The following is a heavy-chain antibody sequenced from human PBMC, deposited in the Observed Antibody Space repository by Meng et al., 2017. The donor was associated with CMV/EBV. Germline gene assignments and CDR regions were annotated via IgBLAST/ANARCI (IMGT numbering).Heavy chain of an antibody. CDR1: GFTFSDYY. CDR2: ISSSGSTI. V-gene: IGHV3-11*04. J-gene: IGHJ4*02. D-gene: IGHD1-26*01. Sequence: CAASGFTFSDYYMSWIRRAPGKGLEWVSYISSSGSTIYYADSVKGRFTISRDNAKNSLYLQMNSLRAEDTAVYYCARGSLVGATDFDYWGQGTLVTVSS. CDR3: ARGSLVGATDFDY.